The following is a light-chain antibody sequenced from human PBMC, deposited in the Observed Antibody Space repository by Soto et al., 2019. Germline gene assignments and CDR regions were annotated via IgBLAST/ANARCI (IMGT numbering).Light chain of an antibody. CDR2: GAS. J-gene: IGKJ5*01. CDR3: QQSHSTPIT. CDR1: QSVSSN. V-gene: IGKV3-15*01. Sequence: EIVMTHSPATLSVCPGERATLSCRASQSVSSNLAWYQQKPGQAPRLLIYGASTRATGIPARFSGSGSGTEFTLTISSLQPEDFATYYSQQSHSTPITFGQGTRLEIK.